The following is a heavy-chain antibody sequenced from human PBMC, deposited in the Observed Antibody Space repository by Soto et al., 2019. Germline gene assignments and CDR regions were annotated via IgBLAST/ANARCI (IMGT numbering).Heavy chain of an antibody. CDR3: ARGSTDSYPGSRIFDF. CDR2: ISWDGGNT. V-gene: IGHV3-43*01. Sequence: GGSLRLSCAASGFTFDDYTMHWVRQAPGKGLEWVSMISWDGGNTYYADSVKGRFTISRDNSKNSLYLQMSSLRAEDSAVYYCARGSTDSYPGSRIFDFWGRGTLVTVSS. J-gene: IGHJ4*02. CDR1: GFTFDDYT. D-gene: IGHD3-10*01.